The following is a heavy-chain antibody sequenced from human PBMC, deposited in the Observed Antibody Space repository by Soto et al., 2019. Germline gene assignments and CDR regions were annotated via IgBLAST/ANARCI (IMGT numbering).Heavy chain of an antibody. V-gene: IGHV3-21*01. CDR3: ARDGAVAGTLDY. J-gene: IGHJ4*02. Sequence: EVQLVESGGGLVKPGGSLRLSCAASGFTFSSYSMNWVRQAPGKGLEWFSSISSSSSYIYYADSVKGRFTISRDNAKNSLYLQMNSLRAEDTAVYYCARDGAVAGTLDYWGQGTLVTVSS. D-gene: IGHD6-19*01. CDR2: ISSSSSYI. CDR1: GFTFSSYS.